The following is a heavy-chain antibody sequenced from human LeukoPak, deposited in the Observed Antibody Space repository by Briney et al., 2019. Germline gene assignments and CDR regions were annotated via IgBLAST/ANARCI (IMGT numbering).Heavy chain of an antibody. V-gene: IGHV3-48*02. D-gene: IGHD6-13*01. CDR1: GFTFSTYS. CDR2: ISVRSSPTK. J-gene: IGHJ4*02. Sequence: GGSLRLSCEAPGFTFSTYSMNWVRPAPGKGLEWVSYISVRSSPTKYYADSVKGRFTISRDNAKNSLYLQMNSLRDEDTAIYYCARDRLAAAGAYDYWGQGTLVTVSA. CDR3: ARDRLAAAGAYDY.